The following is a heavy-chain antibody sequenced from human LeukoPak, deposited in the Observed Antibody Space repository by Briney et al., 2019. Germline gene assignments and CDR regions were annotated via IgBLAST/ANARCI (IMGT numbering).Heavy chain of an antibody. CDR1: GFIFTNYA. Sequence: GGSLRLSCAASGFIFTNYAMTWVRQAPGKGLEWVSGISDSGVRTYYADSVKGRFTISRDNSKNTLYLQMNSLRADDTAVYYCAKDGDWGQGTLVTVSS. D-gene: IGHD3-3*01. CDR2: ISDSGVRT. J-gene: IGHJ4*02. V-gene: IGHV3-23*01. CDR3: AKDGD.